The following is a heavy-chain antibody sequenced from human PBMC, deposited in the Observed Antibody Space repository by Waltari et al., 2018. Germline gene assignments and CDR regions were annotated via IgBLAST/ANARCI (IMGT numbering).Heavy chain of an antibody. CDR1: GYSISSGYY. J-gene: IGHJ5*02. V-gene: IGHV4-38-2*02. CDR3: ARDRMTTVTYNWFDP. D-gene: IGHD4-17*01. CDR2: IYHSGST. Sequence: QVQLQESGPGLVKPSENLSLTCTVSGYSISSGYYWGWIRQPPGKGLEWIGSIYHSGSTYYNPSLKSRVTISVDTSKNQFSLKLSSVTAADTAVYYCARDRMTTVTYNWFDPWGQGTLVTVSS.